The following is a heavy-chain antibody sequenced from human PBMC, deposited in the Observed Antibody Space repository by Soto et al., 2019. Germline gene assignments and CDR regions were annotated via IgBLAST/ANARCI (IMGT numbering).Heavy chain of an antibody. D-gene: IGHD6-6*01. J-gene: IGHJ4*02. Sequence: GASVKVSCKASGYTFTSYGISWVRQAPGQGLEWMGWISAYNGNTNYAQKLQGRVTMTTDTSTSTAYMELRSLRSDDTAVYYCARDPGSRWSSSRAFDYWGQGTLVTVSS. CDR1: GYTFTSYG. V-gene: IGHV1-18*01. CDR3: ARDPGSRWSSSRAFDY. CDR2: ISAYNGNT.